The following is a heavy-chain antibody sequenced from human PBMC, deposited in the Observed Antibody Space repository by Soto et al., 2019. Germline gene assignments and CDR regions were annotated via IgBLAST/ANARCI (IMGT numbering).Heavy chain of an antibody. V-gene: IGHV4-31*03. D-gene: IGHD5-18*01. CDR3: ARDRVAMVSGAFDI. J-gene: IGHJ3*02. CDR1: GGSISSGGYY. CDR2: IYYSGST. Sequence: PSETLSLTCTVSGGSISSGGYYWSWIRQHPGKGLEWIGYIYYSGSTYYNPSLKSRVTISVDTSKNQFSLKLSSVTAADTAVYYCARDRVAMVSGAFDIWGQGTMVTVSS.